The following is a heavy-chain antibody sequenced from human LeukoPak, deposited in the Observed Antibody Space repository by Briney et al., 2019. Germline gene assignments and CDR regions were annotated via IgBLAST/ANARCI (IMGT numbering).Heavy chain of an antibody. V-gene: IGHV1-18*01. CDR3: ARDLSQQWHNY. D-gene: IGHD6-19*01. J-gene: IGHJ4*02. CDR2: ISGYNGNT. CDR1: GYIFTNFG. Sequence: ASVKVSCKASGYIFTNFGISWVRQARGQGLEWMGWISGYNGNTKYVQKFQGRVTMTTDTSTSTAYMELRSLRSDDTAVYYCARDLSQQWHNYWGQGTLVTVSS.